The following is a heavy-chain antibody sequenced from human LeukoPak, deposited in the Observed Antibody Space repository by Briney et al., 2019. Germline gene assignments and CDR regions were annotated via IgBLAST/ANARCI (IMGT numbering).Heavy chain of an antibody. V-gene: IGHV4-34*01. CDR2: INHSGST. CDR3: ARGRHSQRRRVAAVGPFDP. Sequence: PSETLSLTCAVYGGSFSGYYWSWIRQPPGKGLEWIGEINHSGSTDYNPSLKSRATISVDTSKNQFSLKLSSVTAADTAVYYCARGRHSQRRRVAAVGPFDPWGQGTLVTVSS. D-gene: IGHD6-13*01. J-gene: IGHJ5*02. CDR1: GGSFSGYY.